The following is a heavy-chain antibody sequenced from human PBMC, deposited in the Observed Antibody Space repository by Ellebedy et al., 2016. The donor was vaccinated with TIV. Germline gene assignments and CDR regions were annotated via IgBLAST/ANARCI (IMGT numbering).Heavy chain of an antibody. Sequence: GESLKISCAASGFTFSSYSMNWVRQAPGKGLEWVSSISSSSSYIYYADSVKGRFTISRDNAKNSLYLQMNSLRAEDTAVYYCARGGSGFGALRTEWWFDPWGQGTLVTVSS. J-gene: IGHJ5*02. CDR2: ISSSSSYI. CDR1: GFTFSSYS. V-gene: IGHV3-21*01. D-gene: IGHD3-10*01. CDR3: ARGGSGFGALRTEWWFDP.